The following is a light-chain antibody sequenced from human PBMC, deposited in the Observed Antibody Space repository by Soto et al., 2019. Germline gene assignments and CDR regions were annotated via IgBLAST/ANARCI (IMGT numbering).Light chain of an antibody. CDR2: KAS. CDR1: QSISNW. J-gene: IGKJ1*01. CDR3: QQYTSS. Sequence: DIQMTQSPSTLSASEGDRVTITCRASQSISNWLAWYQQKPGKAPKLLIYKASSLESGVPSRFSGSGSGTEIILTISRLQLDDFASYYCQQYTSSFGQGTRVEIK. V-gene: IGKV1-5*03.